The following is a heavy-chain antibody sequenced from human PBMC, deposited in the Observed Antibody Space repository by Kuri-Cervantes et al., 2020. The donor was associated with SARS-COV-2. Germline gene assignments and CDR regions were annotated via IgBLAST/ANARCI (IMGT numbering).Heavy chain of an antibody. J-gene: IGHJ3*02. Sequence: SETLSPTCAVFGGSLRGYYWSWIRQPPGKGLEWIGEINHSGSTNYNPSLKSRVTISVYTSKNQFSLKLGSVTAADTAVYYCARGLGGWSGGYAFNIWGQGRMVTVSS. CDR3: ARGLGGWSGGYAFNI. D-gene: IGHD6-19*01. CDR1: GGSLRGYY. V-gene: IGHV4-34*01. CDR2: INHSGST.